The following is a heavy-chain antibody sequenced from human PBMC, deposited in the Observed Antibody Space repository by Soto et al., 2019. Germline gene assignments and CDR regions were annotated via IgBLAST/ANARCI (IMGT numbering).Heavy chain of an antibody. CDR2: IWYDGSNK. D-gene: IGHD3-22*01. CDR1: GFTFSSYG. Sequence: GGSLRLSCAASGFTFSSYGMHWVRQAPGKGLEWVAVIWYDGSNKYYADSVKGRFTISRDNSKNTLYLQMNSLRAEDTAVYYCARDPSAYYYDSSGYYGYYFDYWGQGTLVTVSS. V-gene: IGHV3-33*01. J-gene: IGHJ4*02. CDR3: ARDPSAYYYDSSGYYGYYFDY.